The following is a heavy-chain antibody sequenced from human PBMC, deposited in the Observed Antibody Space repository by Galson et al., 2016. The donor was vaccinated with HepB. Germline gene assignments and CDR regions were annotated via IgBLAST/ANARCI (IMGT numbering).Heavy chain of an antibody. Sequence: SETLSLTCTVSSGSISSYSWSWIRQSPGQRLEYIGYISYNGYTNYNPSLKSRVNMSLDMSKSQFSLILSSMTAADTAMYYCAREGVNSGIHHWGPGTLVAVSS. CDR2: ISYNGYT. D-gene: IGHD3-10*01. V-gene: IGHV4-59*12. CDR3: AREGVNSGIHH. J-gene: IGHJ5*02. CDR1: SGSISSYS.